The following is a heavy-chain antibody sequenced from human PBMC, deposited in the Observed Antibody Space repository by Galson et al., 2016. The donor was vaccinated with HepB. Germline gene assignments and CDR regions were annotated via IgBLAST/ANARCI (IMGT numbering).Heavy chain of an antibody. CDR3: VNPPTYGGNPSNFDY. CDR2: ISTNAFST. Sequence: SLRLSCAASGFTFGSYAMHWVRQAPGKGLQYVSAISTNAFSTYYADSVKGRFIISRDNSKNTLYLQMSSLRTEDTAIYYCVNPPTYGGNPSNFDYWGQGTLVTVSS. D-gene: IGHD4-23*01. CDR1: GFTFGSYA. V-gene: IGHV3-64D*06. J-gene: IGHJ4*02.